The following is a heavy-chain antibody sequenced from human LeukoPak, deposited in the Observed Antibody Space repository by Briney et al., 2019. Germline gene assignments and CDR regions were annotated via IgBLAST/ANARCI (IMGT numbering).Heavy chain of an antibody. J-gene: IGHJ6*02. CDR3: TKDMEWGMDV. D-gene: IGHD3-3*01. CDR2: IGWDGTNI. V-gene: IGHV3-43*01. Sequence: PGGSLRLSCAASGFTFSSYGMHWVRQPPGKGPEWVSLIGWDGTNIDYADSVKGRFTISRDNSKNFVYLQMHSLRTGDTALYYCTKDMEWGMDVWGQGATVIVSS. CDR1: GFTFSSYG.